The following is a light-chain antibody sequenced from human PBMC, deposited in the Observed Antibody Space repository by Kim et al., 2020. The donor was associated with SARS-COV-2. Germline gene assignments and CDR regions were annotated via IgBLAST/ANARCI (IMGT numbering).Light chain of an antibody. V-gene: IGLV3-19*01. CDR3: NSRDSSGNHVL. CDR2: GDK. Sequence: AVGQTVTITCQGDSLRGYYASWFRQKSGQAPILVIYGDKNLPSGIPDRFSGSGSGNTASLTITGAQAEDEADYYCNSRDSSGNHVLFGGGTQLTVL. CDR1: SLRGYY. J-gene: IGLJ3*02.